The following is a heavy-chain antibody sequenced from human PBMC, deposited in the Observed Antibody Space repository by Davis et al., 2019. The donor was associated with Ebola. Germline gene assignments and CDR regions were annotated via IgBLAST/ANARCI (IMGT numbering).Heavy chain of an antibody. J-gene: IGHJ4*02. V-gene: IGHV1-18*01. Sequence: AASVKVSCKTSGYTFTSYGISWVRQAPGQGLEWMGWISAYNGNTNYAQKLQGRVNMTTDTSTSTAYMVLRSLRSEDTAVYFCARDSGYSSSSGSYWGQGTLVTVSS. CDR3: ARDSGYSSSSGSY. D-gene: IGHD6-6*01. CDR2: ISAYNGNT. CDR1: GYTFTSYG.